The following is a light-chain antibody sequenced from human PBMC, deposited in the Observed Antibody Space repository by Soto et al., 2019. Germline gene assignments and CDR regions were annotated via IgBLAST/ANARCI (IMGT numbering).Light chain of an antibody. CDR2: EVN. V-gene: IGLV2-14*01. CDR1: SSDVGDYNY. CDR3: SSYTSSSTYV. J-gene: IGLJ1*01. Sequence: SVLTQPASVSGSPGQSITIYCTGTSSDVGDYNYVSWYQQHPGKAPKLMIYEVNNRPSGVSNRFSGSKSGNTASLTISGLQAEDEADYYCSSYTSSSTYVFGTGTKLTVL.